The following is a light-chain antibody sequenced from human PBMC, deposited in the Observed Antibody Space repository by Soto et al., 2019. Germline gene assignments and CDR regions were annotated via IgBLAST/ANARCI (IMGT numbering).Light chain of an antibody. J-gene: IGKJ1*01. Sequence: EIVLTQSPGTLSLSPGERATLSCRASQTVSSNSLAWYHQKPGQAPRLLIYGASSRATGIPDRFSGSGSGTDFTLTSSRLEPEDFAVYYCQLYGSSARTFGQGTKVEIK. V-gene: IGKV3-20*01. CDR1: QTVSSNS. CDR2: GAS. CDR3: QLYGSSART.